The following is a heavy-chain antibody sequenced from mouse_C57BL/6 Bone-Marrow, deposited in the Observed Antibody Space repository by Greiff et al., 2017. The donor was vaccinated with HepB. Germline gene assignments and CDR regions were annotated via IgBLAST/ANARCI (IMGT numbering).Heavy chain of an antibody. CDR3: TTVVAPMDY. J-gene: IGHJ4*01. Sequence: EVQRVESGGGLVQPGGSMKLSCVASGFTFSNYWMNWVRQSPEKGLEWVAQIRLKSDNYATHYAESVKGRFTISRDDSKSSVYLQMNNLRAEDTGIYYLTTVVAPMDYWGQGTSVTVSS. D-gene: IGHD1-1*01. V-gene: IGHV6-3*01. CDR1: GFTFSNYW. CDR2: IRLKSDNYAT.